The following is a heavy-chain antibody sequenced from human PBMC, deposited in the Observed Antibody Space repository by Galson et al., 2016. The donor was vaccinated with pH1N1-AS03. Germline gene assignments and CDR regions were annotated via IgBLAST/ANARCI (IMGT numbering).Heavy chain of an antibody. D-gene: IGHD2-2*01. V-gene: IGHV1-69*13. J-gene: IGHJ6*02. CDR3: ARDGDIVIVPSAIDYYGMDV. CDR1: GGTISNLA. CDR2: IIPIFNAP. Sequence: SVKVSCKASGGTISNLAISWVRQAPGQGLEWVGGIIPIFNAPIYAQKFQHRVTITADESTSTAYMELSSLTSDDTAVYFCARDGDIVIVPSAIDYYGMDVWGQGTTVTVSS.